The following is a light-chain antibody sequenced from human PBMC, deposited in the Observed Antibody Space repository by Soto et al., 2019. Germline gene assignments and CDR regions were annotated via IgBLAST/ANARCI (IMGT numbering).Light chain of an antibody. J-gene: IGKJ2*01. Sequence: EIVLTQSPATLSLSPGERATLSCRASQSVTTDSVAWYQQRPGPPPRLLIYGTSNRATGIPDRFSGSGSETDFTLTISRLEPEDFAVYFCQQSGGSLYTFGQGTKVEIK. CDR3: QQSGGSLYT. V-gene: IGKV3-20*01. CDR2: GTS. CDR1: QSVTTDS.